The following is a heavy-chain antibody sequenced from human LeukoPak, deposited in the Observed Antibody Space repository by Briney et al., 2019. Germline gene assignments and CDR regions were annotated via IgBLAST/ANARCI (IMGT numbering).Heavy chain of an antibody. D-gene: IGHD3-22*01. CDR3: ARDPFDYDSSGYYRINTNFDY. CDR2: ISSSSSYI. Sequence: GGSLRLSXAASGFTFSSYSMNWVRQAPGKGLEWVSSISSSSSYIDYAASVKGRFTISRDNAKNSLYLQMNSLRAEDTAVYYCARDPFDYDSSGYYRINTNFDYWGQGTLVAVSS. CDR1: GFTFSSYS. V-gene: IGHV3-21*01. J-gene: IGHJ4*02.